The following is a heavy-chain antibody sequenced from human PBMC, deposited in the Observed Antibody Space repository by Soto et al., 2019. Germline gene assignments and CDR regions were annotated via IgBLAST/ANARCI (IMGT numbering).Heavy chain of an antibody. CDR1: GGSVSSGSYY. V-gene: IGHV4-61*01. CDR2: IYYSGST. Sequence: SETLSLTCTVSGGSVSSGSYYWSWIRQPPGKGLEWIGYIYYSGSTNYNPSLKSRVTISVDTSKNQFSLKLSSVTAADTAVYYCARVSSFDYGSGGYYDYWGQGTLVTVSS. D-gene: IGHD3-10*01. CDR3: ARVSSFDYGSGGYYDY. J-gene: IGHJ4*02.